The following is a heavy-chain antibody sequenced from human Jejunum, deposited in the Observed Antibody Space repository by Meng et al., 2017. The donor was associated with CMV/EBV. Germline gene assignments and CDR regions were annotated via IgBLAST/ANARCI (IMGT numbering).Heavy chain of an antibody. CDR2: ISSSGSTI. V-gene: IGHV3-11*01. D-gene: IGHD5-18*01. Sequence: SGFTFSDYYMSWISQAPGKGLEWVSYISSSGSTIYYADSVKGRFTISRDNAKNSLYLQMNSLRAEDTAVYYCARVTELWLHYFDYWGQGTLVTVSS. J-gene: IGHJ4*02. CDR1: GFTFSDYY. CDR3: ARVTELWLHYFDY.